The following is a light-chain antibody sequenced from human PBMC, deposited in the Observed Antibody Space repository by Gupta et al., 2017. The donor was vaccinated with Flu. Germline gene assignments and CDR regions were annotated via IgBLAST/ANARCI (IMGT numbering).Light chain of an antibody. CDR3: HQYYSTPAT. Sequence: DIGMTQSPDSLALFLGERATINCKSSQSVLSSSNDKNYLAWYQQKPGQPPNLLIYWASTRESGVPDRFSGSGSGSDFTLTISSLQAEDVAVYYCHQYYSTPATFGQGTRLEVK. J-gene: IGKJ5*01. V-gene: IGKV4-1*01. CDR2: WAS. CDR1: QSVLSSSNDKNY.